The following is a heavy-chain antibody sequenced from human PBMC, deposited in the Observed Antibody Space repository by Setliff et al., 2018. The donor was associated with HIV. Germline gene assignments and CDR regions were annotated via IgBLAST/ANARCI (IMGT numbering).Heavy chain of an antibody. CDR2: IKTESDGGAI. J-gene: IGHJ6*03. CDR1: GFSFSRYW. Sequence: NPGGSLRLSCAASGFSFSRYWMNWVRQAPGEGLEWVGRIKTESDGGAIDYAAPVKGRFTISRDDSKNTLYLQMNSLNIEDTAVYFCATIARNTDWFSGTFYYYMDVWGKGTTVTVSS. CDR3: ATIARNTDWFSGTFYYYMDV. D-gene: IGHD3-9*01. V-gene: IGHV3-15*01.